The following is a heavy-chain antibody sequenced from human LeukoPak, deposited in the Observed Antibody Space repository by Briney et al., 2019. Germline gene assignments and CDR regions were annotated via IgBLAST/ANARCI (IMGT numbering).Heavy chain of an antibody. D-gene: IGHD1-26*01. CDR1: GFTFSSYW. CDR3: AGSGSYYDAFDI. CDR2: INSDGSST. J-gene: IGHJ3*02. V-gene: IGHV3-74*01. Sequence: LPGGSLRLSCAASGFTFSSYWMHWVRQAPGKGLVWVSRINSDGSSTSYADSVKGRFTISRDNAKNTLYLQMNSLRAEDTAVYYCAGSGSYYDAFDIWGQGTMVTVSS.